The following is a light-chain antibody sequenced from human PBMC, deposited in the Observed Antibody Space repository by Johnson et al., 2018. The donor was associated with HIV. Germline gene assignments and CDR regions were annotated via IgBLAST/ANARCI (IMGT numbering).Light chain of an antibody. CDR1: SSNIGDNS. CDR2: DNN. J-gene: IGLJ1*01. CDR3: GTWDGSLGRGG. Sequence: QSVLTQPPSVSAAPGQKVTISCSGSSSNIGDNSVSWYQHLPGTAPKLLIYDNNRRPSGIPDRFSGSKSGTSATLGITGLQTGDEADYFCGTWDGSLGRGGFGTGTKVTVL. V-gene: IGLV1-51*01.